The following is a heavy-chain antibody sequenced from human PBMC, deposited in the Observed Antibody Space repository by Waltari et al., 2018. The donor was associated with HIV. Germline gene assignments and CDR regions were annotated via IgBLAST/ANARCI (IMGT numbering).Heavy chain of an antibody. D-gene: IGHD3-10*01. Sequence: QVQLLQSGAEVKKPGASVKVSCKASGYTFTNNGISWVRQAPGQGLEWMGWISGYYGNTNYAQKFKERVTMTTDTSTSTAYMELRSLTSDDTAVYFCARDHIPMTTGNFDQWGQGTLVTVSS. CDR3: ARDHIPMTTGNFDQ. V-gene: IGHV1-18*01. CDR2: ISGYYGNT. CDR1: GYTFTNNG. J-gene: IGHJ4*02.